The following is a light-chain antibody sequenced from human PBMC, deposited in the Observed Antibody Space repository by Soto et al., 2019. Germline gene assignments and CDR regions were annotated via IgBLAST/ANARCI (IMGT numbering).Light chain of an antibody. CDR1: QSVYSN. CDR2: GKS. V-gene: IGKV3-15*01. Sequence: EIVMTQSPATLSVSPGERATLSCRASQSVYSNLAWYQQKPGQAPRLLIYGKSTRATGITARFSGSGSGTEFSLNISSLQTEDFAVYYCHQYNNWSLTFGGGTKVEIK. CDR3: HQYNNWSLT. J-gene: IGKJ4*01.